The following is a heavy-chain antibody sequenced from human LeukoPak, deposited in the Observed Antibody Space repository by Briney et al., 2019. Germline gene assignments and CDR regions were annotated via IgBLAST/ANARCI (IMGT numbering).Heavy chain of an antibody. J-gene: IGHJ4*02. Sequence: SETLSLTCTVSGGSISSSSYYWGWIRQPPGKGLEWIGYIYYSGSTNYNPSLKSRVTISVDTSKNQFSLKLSSVTAADTAVYYCARSSGYYFDYWGQGTLVTVSS. CDR1: GGSISSSSYY. D-gene: IGHD6-25*01. CDR2: IYYSGST. CDR3: ARSSGYYFDY. V-gene: IGHV4-61*05.